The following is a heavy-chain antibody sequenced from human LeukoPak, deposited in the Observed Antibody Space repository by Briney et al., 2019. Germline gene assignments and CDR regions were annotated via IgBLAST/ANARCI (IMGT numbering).Heavy chain of an antibody. CDR1: DGSISSYY. V-gene: IGHV4-4*07. D-gene: IGHD1-26*01. CDR2: VYISGST. CDR3: ARDNSGSYYPHWYFDL. Sequence: SETLSLTCTVSDGSISSYYWSWIRQSAGKGLEWIGRVYISGSTYYNPSLKSRVTISVDTSKNQFSLKLSSVTAADTAVYYCARDNSGSYYPHWYFDLWGRGTLVTVSS. J-gene: IGHJ2*01.